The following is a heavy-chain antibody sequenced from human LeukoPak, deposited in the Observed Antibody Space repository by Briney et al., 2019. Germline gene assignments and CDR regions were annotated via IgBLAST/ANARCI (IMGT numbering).Heavy chain of an antibody. CDR1: GGTFSSYA. D-gene: IGHD2-15*01. CDR3: ARAAEGWTYYYGMDV. Sequence: SVKVSCKAPGGTFSSYAISWVRQAPGQGLEWMGRIIPILGIANYAQKFQGRVTITADKSTSTAYMELSSLRSEDTAVYYCARAAEGWTYYYGMDVWGQGTTVTVSS. V-gene: IGHV1-69*04. J-gene: IGHJ6*02. CDR2: IIPILGIA.